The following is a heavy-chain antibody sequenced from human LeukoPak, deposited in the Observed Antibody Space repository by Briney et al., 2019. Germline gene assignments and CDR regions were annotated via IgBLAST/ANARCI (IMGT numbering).Heavy chain of an antibody. CDR2: ISSSSSYI. Sequence: GGSLRLSCAASGFTFSTYNMNWVRQAPGKGLEWVSSISSSSSYIYYADSVKGRFTISRDNAKNSLYLQMNSLGAEDSAVYYCARDPSVGATTYYFDYWGQGTLVTVSS. J-gene: IGHJ4*02. CDR3: ARDPSVGATTYYFDY. D-gene: IGHD1-26*01. V-gene: IGHV3-21*01. CDR1: GFTFSTYN.